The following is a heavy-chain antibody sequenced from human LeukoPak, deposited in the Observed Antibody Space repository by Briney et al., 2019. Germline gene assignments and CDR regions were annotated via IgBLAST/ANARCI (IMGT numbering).Heavy chain of an antibody. CDR2: IYHSGST. CDR3: ARDLGTVTTYYYYYMDV. D-gene: IGHD4-17*01. V-gene: IGHV4-38-2*02. J-gene: IGHJ6*03. Sequence: SETLSLTCAVSGYFISSGYYWGWIRQPPGKGLEWIGSIYHSGSTFYNPSLKSRVTISVDTSKNQFSLKLSSVTAADTAVYYCARDLGTVTTYYYYYMDVWGKGTTVTVSS. CDR1: GYFISSGYY.